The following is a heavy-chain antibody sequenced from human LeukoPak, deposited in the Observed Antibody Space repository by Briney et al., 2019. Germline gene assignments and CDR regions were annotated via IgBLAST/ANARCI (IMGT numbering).Heavy chain of an antibody. J-gene: IGHJ6*02. CDR3: ARGVGVAGESLDHNYYNYGMDV. Sequence: ASVKVSCKASGYTFTSYGISWVRQAPGQGLEWMGWINANSGGTNYAQKSQGRVTMTRDTSIGIAYMELSSLRSDDTAVYYCARGVGVAGESLDHNYYNYGMDVWGQGTTVTVSS. V-gene: IGHV1-2*02. CDR1: GYTFTSYG. D-gene: IGHD6-19*01. CDR2: INANSGGT.